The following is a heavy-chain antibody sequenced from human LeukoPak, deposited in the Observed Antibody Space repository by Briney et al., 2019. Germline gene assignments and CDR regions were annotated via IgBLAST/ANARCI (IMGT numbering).Heavy chain of an antibody. Sequence: SETLSLTCTVSGGSISTYYWTWIRQPPGKGLEWIEYIYYSGSTNYNPSLKSRVTISVDTSKNQFSLKLISVTAADTAVYYCARPKSGWIDAFDIWGQGTMVTVSS. CDR1: GGSISTYY. J-gene: IGHJ3*02. D-gene: IGHD6-19*01. CDR2: IYYSGST. V-gene: IGHV4-59*08. CDR3: ARPKSGWIDAFDI.